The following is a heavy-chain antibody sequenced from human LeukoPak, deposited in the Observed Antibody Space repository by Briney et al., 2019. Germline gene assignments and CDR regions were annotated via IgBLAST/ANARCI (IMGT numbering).Heavy chain of an antibody. D-gene: IGHD2-21*02. CDR2: INHSGST. V-gene: IGHV4-34*01. CDR3: ARTGWGLRPWKIYTYYFDY. CDR1: GGSFSGYY. J-gene: IGHJ4*02. Sequence: PSETPSLTCAVYGGSFSGYYWSWIRQPPGKGLEWIGEINHSGSTNYNPSLKSRVTISVDTSKNQFSLKLSSVTAADTAVYYCARTGWGLRPWKIYTYYFDYWGQGTLVTVSS.